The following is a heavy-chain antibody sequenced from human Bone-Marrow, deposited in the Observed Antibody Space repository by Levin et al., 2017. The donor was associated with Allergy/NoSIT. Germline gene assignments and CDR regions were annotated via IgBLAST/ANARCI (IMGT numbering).Heavy chain of an antibody. Sequence: SGPTLVKPPQTLTLTCAFSGFSLGTAGVSVGWIRQPPGKALEWLALIDWDDEMRYSPSLRTRLTITKDTSKTEMLLTMTNMDPVDTATYFCAHAQMRESYDYWGQGILVTVSS. CDR3: AHAQMRESYDY. D-gene: IGHD1-26*01. V-gene: IGHV2-5*02. J-gene: IGHJ4*02. CDR2: IDWDDEM. CDR1: GFSLGTAGVS.